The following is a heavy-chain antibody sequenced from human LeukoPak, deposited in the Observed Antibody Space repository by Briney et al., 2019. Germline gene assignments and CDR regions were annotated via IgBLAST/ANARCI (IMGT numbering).Heavy chain of an antibody. CDR3: ARHVGSEDAFDI. CDR1: GGSISSYY. J-gene: IGHJ3*02. CDR2: IYYSGST. V-gene: IGHV4-59*08. Sequence: SETLSLTCTVSGGSISSYYWSWIRQPPGKGLEWIGYIYYSGSTNYNPSLKSRVTISVDTSKNQFSLKLSSVTAADTAVYYCARHVGSEDAFDIWGQGTMVTVSS. D-gene: IGHD2-15*01.